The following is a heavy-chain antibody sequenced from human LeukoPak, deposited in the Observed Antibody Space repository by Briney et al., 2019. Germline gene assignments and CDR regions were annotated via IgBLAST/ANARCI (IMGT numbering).Heavy chain of an antibody. CDR2: ISSSSSYI. Sequence: GGSLRLSCAASGFTFSSYSMNWVRQAPGKGLEWVSSISSSSSYIYYADSVKGRFTISRDNAKSSLYLQMNSLRAEDTAVYYCARVLTVGATTDAFDIWGQGTMVTVSS. V-gene: IGHV3-21*01. CDR3: ARVLTVGATTDAFDI. CDR1: GFTFSSYS. J-gene: IGHJ3*02. D-gene: IGHD1-26*01.